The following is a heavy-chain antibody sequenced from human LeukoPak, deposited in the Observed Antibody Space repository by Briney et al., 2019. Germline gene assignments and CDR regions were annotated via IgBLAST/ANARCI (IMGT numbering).Heavy chain of an antibody. V-gene: IGHV4-59*01. CDR2: IYYSGST. D-gene: IGHD6-19*01. CDR3: ARVIAVAGTTYFDY. CDR1: GGSISRYY. Sequence: TSETLSLTCTVSGGSISRYYWSWIRQPPGKGLEWIGYIYYSGSTNYNPSLKSRVTISVDTSKNQFSLKLSSVIAADTAVYYCARVIAVAGTTYFDYWGQGTLVTVSS. J-gene: IGHJ4*02.